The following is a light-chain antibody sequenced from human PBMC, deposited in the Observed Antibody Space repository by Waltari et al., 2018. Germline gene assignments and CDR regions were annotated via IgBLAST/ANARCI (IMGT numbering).Light chain of an antibody. V-gene: IGLV2-23*01. J-gene: IGLJ3*02. CDR3: CSYATSSPWV. CDR1: SSSIGDSNV. CDR2: EGD. Sequence: QSALTQPASVSGSPGQSITISCTGASSSIGDSNVVSWYQQHPGKAPKLMIYEGDKRPSGVSNRFSGSKSGNMASLTISGLQAEDEADYYCCSYATSSPWVFVGGTKVTVL.